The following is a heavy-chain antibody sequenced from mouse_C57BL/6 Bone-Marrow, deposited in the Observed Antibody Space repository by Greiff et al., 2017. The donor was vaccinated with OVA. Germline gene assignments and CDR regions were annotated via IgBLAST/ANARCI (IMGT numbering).Heavy chain of an antibody. V-gene: IGHV1-64*01. Sequence: VQLQQPGAELVKPGASVKLSCKASGYTFTSYWMHWVKQRPGQGLEWIGMIHPNSGSTNYNEKFKSKATLTVDKSSSTAYMQLSSRTSEDSAVYYCARWGLRSFLYYAMDYWGQGTSVTVSS. CDR3: ARWGLRSFLYYAMDY. CDR1: GYTFTSYW. D-gene: IGHD2-4*01. J-gene: IGHJ4*01. CDR2: IHPNSGST.